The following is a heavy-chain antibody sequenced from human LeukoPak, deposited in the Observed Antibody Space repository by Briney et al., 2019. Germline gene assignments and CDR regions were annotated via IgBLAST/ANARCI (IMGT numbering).Heavy chain of an antibody. D-gene: IGHD3-9*01. J-gene: IGHJ4*02. CDR3: AGGRFDWLSGYFDY. CDR1: GGSISSYY. CDR2: IYYSGST. V-gene: IGHV4-59*01. Sequence: SETLSLTCTVSGGSISSYYWSWIRQPPGKGLEWIGYIYYSGSTNYNPSLKSRVTISVDTSKNQFSLKLSSVTAADTAVYYCAGGRFDWLSGYFDYWGQGTLVTVSS.